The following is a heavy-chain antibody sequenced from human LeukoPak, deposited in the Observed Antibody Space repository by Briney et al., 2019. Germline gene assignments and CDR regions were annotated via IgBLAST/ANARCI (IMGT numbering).Heavy chain of an antibody. CDR3: ARQPISGYYYGMDV. J-gene: IGHJ6*02. CDR1: GYTFTSYD. CDR2: MNPNSGNT. D-gene: IGHD3-3*01. Sequence: VASVKVSCKASGYTFTSYDINWVRQATGQGLEWMGWMNPNSGNTGYAQKFQGRVTMTGNTSISTAYMELSSLRSEDTAVYYCARQPISGYYYGMDVWGQGTTVTVSS. V-gene: IGHV1-8*01.